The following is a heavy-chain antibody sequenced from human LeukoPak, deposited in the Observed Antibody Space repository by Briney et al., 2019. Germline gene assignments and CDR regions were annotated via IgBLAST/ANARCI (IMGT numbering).Heavy chain of an antibody. V-gene: IGHV4-31*03. D-gene: IGHD3-9*01. CDR1: GGSISSGGYY. CDR3: TRVAILTGYPNWFDP. Sequence: PSQTLSLTCTVSGGSISSGGYYWSWIRQHPGKGLEWIGYIYYSGSTYYNPSLKSRVTISVDTSKNQFSLKLSSVTAADTAVYYCTRVAILTGYPNWFDPWGQGTLVTVSS. CDR2: IYYSGST. J-gene: IGHJ5*02.